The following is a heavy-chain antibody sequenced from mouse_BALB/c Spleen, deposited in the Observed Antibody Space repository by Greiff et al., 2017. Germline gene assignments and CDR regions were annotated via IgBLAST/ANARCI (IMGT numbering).Heavy chain of an antibody. CDR3: DRSRRYGSDC. CDR1: GYTFTDYE. CDR2: IDPETGGT. D-gene: IGHD1-1*01. J-gene: IGHJ2*03. V-gene: IGHV1-15*01. Sequence: QVQLKQSGAEPVMPGASVTLSCKASGYTFTDYEMHWVKQTPVHGLEWIGAIDPETGGTAYNQKFKGKATLTADKSSSTAYMELRSLTSAESAVDYCDRSRRYGSDCRGQGTSRTVSS.